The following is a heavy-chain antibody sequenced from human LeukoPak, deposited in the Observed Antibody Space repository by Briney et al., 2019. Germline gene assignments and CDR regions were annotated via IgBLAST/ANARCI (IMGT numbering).Heavy chain of an antibody. CDR1: GFTFSSYA. CDR3: ARWAVGVYGSGSGGLGY. V-gene: IGHV3-23*01. Sequence: GGSLRLSCAASGFTFSSYAMSWVRQAPGKGLEWVSAISGSGGSTYYADSVKGRFTISRDNSKNTLYLQMNSLRAEDTAVYYCARWAVGVYGSGSGGLGYWGQGTLVTVSS. J-gene: IGHJ4*02. D-gene: IGHD3-10*01. CDR2: ISGSGGST.